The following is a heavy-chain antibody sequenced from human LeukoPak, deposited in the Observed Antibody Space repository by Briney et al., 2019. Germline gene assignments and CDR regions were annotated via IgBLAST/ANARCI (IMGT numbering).Heavy chain of an antibody. D-gene: IGHD6-19*01. J-gene: IGHJ4*02. Sequence: GGSLRLSCAASGFTFSDCYMSWIRQAPGKGLEWVSYISSSGNTVKYADSVKGRFTISRDNAKNSLYLQMISLRAEDTAVYYCARDQVSVAGTGIDYWGQGTLVTVSS. CDR3: ARDQVSVAGTGIDY. V-gene: IGHV3-11*04. CDR1: GFTFSDCY. CDR2: ISSSGNTV.